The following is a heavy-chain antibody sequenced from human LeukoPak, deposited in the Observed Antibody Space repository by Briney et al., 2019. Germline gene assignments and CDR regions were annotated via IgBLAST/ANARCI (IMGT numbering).Heavy chain of an antibody. CDR3: ASQAGGDYAYYYYMDV. CDR2: IYYSGST. V-gene: IGHV4-39*01. D-gene: IGHD4-17*01. J-gene: IGHJ6*03. Sequence: TLSLTCAVSGGSISSSSYYWGWIRQPPGKGLEWIGSIYYSGSTYYNPSLKSRVTISVDTSKNQFSLKLSSVTAADTAVYYCASQAGGDYAYYYYMDVWGKGTTVTISS. CDR1: GGSISSSSYY.